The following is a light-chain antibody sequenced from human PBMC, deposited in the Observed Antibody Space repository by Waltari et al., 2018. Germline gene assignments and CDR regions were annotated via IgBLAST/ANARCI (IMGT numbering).Light chain of an antibody. CDR2: RDN. V-gene: IGLV1-47*01. CDR3: AAWDDSLSGWV. J-gene: IGLJ3*02. Sequence: QSVLTQPPSASGTPGQGVTISCSGSNSNIGNNYVSWYQQLPGTAPKLLIYRDNERPSGVPYQFSGSKSGTSASLAISGLRSDNEADYYCAAWDDSLSGWVFGGGTKLTVL. CDR1: NSNIGNNY.